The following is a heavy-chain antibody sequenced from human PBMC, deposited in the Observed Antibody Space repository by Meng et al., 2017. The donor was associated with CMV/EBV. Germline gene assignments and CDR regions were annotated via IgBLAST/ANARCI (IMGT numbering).Heavy chain of an antibody. CDR3: AKKSSSSSPRRYYFDY. Sequence: GGSLRLSCAASGFTFSSYAMSWVRQAPGKGLEWVSAISGSGGSTYYADSVKGRFTISRDNSKNTLYLQMNSLRAEDTAVYYCAKKSSSSSPRRYYFDYWGQGTLVTVSS. V-gene: IGHV3-23*01. CDR1: GFTFSSYA. J-gene: IGHJ4*02. D-gene: IGHD6-6*01. CDR2: ISGSGGST.